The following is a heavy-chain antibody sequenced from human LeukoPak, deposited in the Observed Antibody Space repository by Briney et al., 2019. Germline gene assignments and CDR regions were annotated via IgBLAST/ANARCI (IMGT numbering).Heavy chain of an antibody. CDR1: GFTFRLFG. J-gene: IGHJ4*02. CDR3: ARENYGYYFDC. V-gene: IGHV3-30*02. D-gene: IGHD4-17*01. Sequence: GGSLRLSCVASGFTFRLFGMHWVRQAPGKGLEWVSFIRFDGSNTYHADSVKGRFTISRDNSKNTLFLQMNSLTADDTAVYYCARENYGYYFDCWGQGTLVTVSS. CDR2: IRFDGSNT.